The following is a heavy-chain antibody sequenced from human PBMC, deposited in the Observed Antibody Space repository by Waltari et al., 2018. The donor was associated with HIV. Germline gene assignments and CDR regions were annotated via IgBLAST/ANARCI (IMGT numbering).Heavy chain of an antibody. V-gene: IGHV1-24*01. CDR1: GHTLRELS. Sequence: QVQLVQSGAEVKKPGASVKVSCKDSGHTLRELSMNWGGQVPGKGLEWMGNFDPEDDETIYAQKFQGRVTMTEDTSSDTAYMELSSLTSGDTAVYYCATDFSGMVRAYSYYSLDVWGQGTTVTVSS. J-gene: IGHJ6*02. CDR2: FDPEDDET. CDR3: ATDFSGMVRAYSYYSLDV. D-gene: IGHD3-10*01.